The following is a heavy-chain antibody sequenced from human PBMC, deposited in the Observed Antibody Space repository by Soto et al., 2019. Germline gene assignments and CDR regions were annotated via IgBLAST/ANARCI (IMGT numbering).Heavy chain of an antibody. V-gene: IGHV4-39*01. J-gene: IGHJ6*02. Sequence: QRQLQESGPGLVKPSETLSLTCTGSGGSIRRSSYYWGWIRQPPGKGLEWIGSIYYSGSTHYNQSLKSRVTISVDTSKNLLSLKLSTVTGADTAVYYCGRHFGKGWLHGAYYCYGMDVRCQGTTVTVSS. D-gene: IGHD5-12*01. CDR1: GGSIRRSSYY. CDR3: GRHFGKGWLHGAYYCYGMDV. CDR2: IYYSGST.